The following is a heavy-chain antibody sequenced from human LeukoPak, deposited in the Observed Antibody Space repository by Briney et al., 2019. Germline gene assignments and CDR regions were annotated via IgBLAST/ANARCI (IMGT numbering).Heavy chain of an antibody. J-gene: IGHJ5*01. CDR3: ARAVSYYDILPGYSMPQNWFDT. D-gene: IGHD3-9*01. CDR2: SNPSSGGT. Sequence: ASVKVSCKASGYTFTGYYMHWVRQAPGQGLEWMGWSNPSSGGTNYAQKFQGRVTMTRDTSISTAYMELSRLRSDDTAVYYCARAVSYYDILPGYSMPQNWFDTWGHGNLVTASS. V-gene: IGHV1-2*02. CDR1: GYTFTGYY.